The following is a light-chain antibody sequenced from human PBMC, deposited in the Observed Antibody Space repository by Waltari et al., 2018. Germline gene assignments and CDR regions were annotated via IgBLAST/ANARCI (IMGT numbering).Light chain of an antibody. CDR2: EGT. CDR3: SSYAGNPV. J-gene: IGLJ3*02. CDR1: SSAFGGYNY. Sequence: QSALTQPPSASGSPGQSVTISCTGTSSAFGGYNYVSWYQHPPGKAPKVIIYEGTKRPSGVPDRFSASRFGNTASLTVSGLQAEDEADYYCSSYAGNPVFGGGTKLTVL. V-gene: IGLV2-8*01.